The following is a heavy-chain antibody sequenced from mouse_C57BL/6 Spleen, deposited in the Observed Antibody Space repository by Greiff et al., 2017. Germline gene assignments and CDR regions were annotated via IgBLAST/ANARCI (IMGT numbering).Heavy chain of an antibody. CDR1: GYTFTSYW. V-gene: IGHV1-69*01. J-gene: IGHJ2*01. Sequence: VQLQQSGAELVRPGASVTLSCKASGYTFTSYWMHWVKQRPGQGLEWIGEIDPSDSYTNYNQKFKGKSTLTVDKSSSTAYMQLSSLTSEDSAVYYCARSSSYYFDYWGQGTTLTVSS. CDR2: IDPSDSYT. CDR3: ARSSSYYFDY. D-gene: IGHD1-1*01.